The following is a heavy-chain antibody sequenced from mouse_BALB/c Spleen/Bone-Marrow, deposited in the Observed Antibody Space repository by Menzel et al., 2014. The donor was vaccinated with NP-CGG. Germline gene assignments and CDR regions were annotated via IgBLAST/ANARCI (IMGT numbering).Heavy chain of an antibody. CDR1: GFTFSRYT. V-gene: IGHV5-12-2*01. CDR2: ISNGGGST. Sequence: DVKLVESGGGLVQPGGSLKLSCAASGFTFSRYTMSWVRQTPEKRLEWAAYISNGGGSTYYPDTDTVKGRFTISRDNAKNTLYLQMSSLKSEDTAMYYCARHGVRREWYFDVWGAGTTVTVSS. CDR3: ARHGVRREWYFDV. D-gene: IGHD2-14*01. J-gene: IGHJ1*01.